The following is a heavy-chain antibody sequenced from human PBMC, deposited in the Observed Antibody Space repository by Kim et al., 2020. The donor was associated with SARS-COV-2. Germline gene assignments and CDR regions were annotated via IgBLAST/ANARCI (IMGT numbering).Heavy chain of an antibody. D-gene: IGHD3-9*01. Sequence: ASVKVSCKASGYTFTGYYMHWVRQAPGQGLEWMGWINPNSGGTNYAQKFQGWVTMTRDTSISTAYMELSRLRSDDTAVYYCARGNPIFRLRYFDWEGAFDIWGQGTMVTVSS. CDR1: GYTFTGYY. CDR3: ARGNPIFRLRYFDWEGAFDI. V-gene: IGHV1-2*04. J-gene: IGHJ3*02. CDR2: INPNSGGT.